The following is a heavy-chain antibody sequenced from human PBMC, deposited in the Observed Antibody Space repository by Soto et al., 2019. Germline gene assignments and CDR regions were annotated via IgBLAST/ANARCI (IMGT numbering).Heavy chain of an antibody. CDR3: VSPHSESSNAFDL. D-gene: IGHD3-10*01. CDR2: ISYDGENQ. J-gene: IGHJ5*02. CDR1: GFSFSHYA. V-gene: IGHV3-30*04. Sequence: GGSLRLSCAASGFSFSHYAMHWVRQPPGKGLEWVALISYDGENQYFTDSVRGRFTIPRDNSKTAVYLEMNDLRLDDTATYYCVSPHSESSNAFDLWGQGTLVTAPQ.